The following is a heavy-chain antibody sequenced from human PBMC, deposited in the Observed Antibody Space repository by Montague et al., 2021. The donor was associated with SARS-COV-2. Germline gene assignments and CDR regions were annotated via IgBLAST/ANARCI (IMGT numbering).Heavy chain of an antibody. CDR1: GGSLNNYY. Sequence: SETLSLTCTVSGGSLNNYYWNWIRQPPGKRLEWIGYIYYIGGTNYNPSLESRVTISVDTSKNQFSLKLNSVTAADTAVYFCAREVEVGDYFKGFEIWGRGKMVTAPS. D-gene: IGHD4-17*01. CDR2: IYYIGGT. J-gene: IGHJ3*02. V-gene: IGHV4-4*08. CDR3: AREVEVGDYFKGFEI.